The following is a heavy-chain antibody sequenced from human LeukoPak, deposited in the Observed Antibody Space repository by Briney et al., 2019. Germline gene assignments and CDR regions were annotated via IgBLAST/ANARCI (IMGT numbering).Heavy chain of an antibody. J-gene: IGHJ5*02. CDR2: IWYDGSNK. D-gene: IGHD3-22*01. Sequence: PGGSLRLSCAASGFTFSSYGMHWVRQAPGKGLEWVAVIWYDGSNKYYADSVKGRFTISRDNSKNTLYLQMNSLRAEDTAVYYRARRYYDSSGYLFDPWGQGTLVTVSS. V-gene: IGHV3-33*01. CDR1: GFTFSSYG. CDR3: ARRYYDSSGYLFDP.